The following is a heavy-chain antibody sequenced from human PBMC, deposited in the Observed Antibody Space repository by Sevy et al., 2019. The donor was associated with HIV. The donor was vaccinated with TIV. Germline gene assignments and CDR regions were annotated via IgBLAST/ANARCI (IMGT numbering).Heavy chain of an antibody. CDR1: TFTFSNYW. CDR3: AGGYRYGTHHYYGLDV. CDR2: IEEDGSEK. V-gene: IGHV3-7*04. J-gene: IGHJ6*02. Sequence: GGSLRLSCAASTFTFSNYWMSWVRQAPGKGLQWVANIEEDGSEKYYVDSVKGRFTISRDNTKNSLYLQMNGLRGEDTAVYYCAGGYRYGTHHYYGLDVWAQGTTVTVSS. D-gene: IGHD5-18*01.